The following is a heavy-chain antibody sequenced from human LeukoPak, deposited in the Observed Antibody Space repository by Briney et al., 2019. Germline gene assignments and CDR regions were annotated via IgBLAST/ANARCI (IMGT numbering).Heavy chain of an antibody. D-gene: IGHD3-22*01. V-gene: IGHV3-21*01. CDR2: ISSSSSYI. Sequence: PGGSLRLSCAASGFTFSSYWMTWVRQAPGKGLEWVSSISSSSSYIYYADSVKGRFTISRDNAKNSLYLQMNSPRAEDTAVYYCARAYYDSEGVDYWGQGALVTVSS. CDR1: GFTFSSYW. CDR3: ARAYYDSEGVDY. J-gene: IGHJ4*02.